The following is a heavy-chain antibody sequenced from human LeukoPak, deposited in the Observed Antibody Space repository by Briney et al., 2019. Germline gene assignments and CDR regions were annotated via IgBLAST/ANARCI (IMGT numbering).Heavy chain of an antibody. J-gene: IGHJ6*03. CDR2: IYTSGTT. CDR1: GGSISSGSYY. V-gene: IGHV4-61*02. CDR3: ARDGRGLGFYYYYMDV. Sequence: SETLSLTCTVSGGSISSGSYYWSWIRQPAGKGLEWIGRIYTSGTTNYNPSLKSRVTISVDTSKNQFSLKLTSVTAADTAVYYCARDGRGLGFYYYYMDVWGKGTTVTVSS.